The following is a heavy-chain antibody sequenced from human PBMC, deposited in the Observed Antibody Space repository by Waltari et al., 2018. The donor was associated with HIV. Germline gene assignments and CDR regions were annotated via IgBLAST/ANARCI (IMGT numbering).Heavy chain of an antibody. CDR3: ARGFDTNDGSPEY. V-gene: IGHV3-23*01. J-gene: IGHJ4*02. CDR2: LRGSGGST. Sequence: EVQLLESGGGLVQPGESLRLSCAGSEFTFSTYAMTLVRQAPGMGREWVASLRGSGGSTYYADSVKGRFTISRDNFKDSLSLNMNNLRAEDTAVYYCARGFDTNDGSPEYWGQGTLVTVSS. D-gene: IGHD2-8*01. CDR1: EFTFSTYA.